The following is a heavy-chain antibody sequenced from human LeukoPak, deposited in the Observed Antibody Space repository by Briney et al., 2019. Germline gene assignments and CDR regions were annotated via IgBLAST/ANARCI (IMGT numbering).Heavy chain of an antibody. CDR1: GFTFRTFH. V-gene: IGHV3-23*01. CDR2: IFSCGGEI. J-gene: IGHJ4*02. Sequence: PGGSLRLSCAASGFTFRTFHVLGVRDSRGGGVVGVSSIFSCGGEIHYADSVRGRYTISRDNSKSTLSLQMNSLRAEDTAIYYCATYRQVLFPFELWGQGTLGTVSS. CDR3: ATYRQVLFPFEL. D-gene: IGHD2-8*02.